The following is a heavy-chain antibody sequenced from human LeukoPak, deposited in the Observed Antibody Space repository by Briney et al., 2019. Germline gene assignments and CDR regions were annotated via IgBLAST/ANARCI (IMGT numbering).Heavy chain of an antibody. V-gene: IGHV1-69*04. CDR1: GGTFSSYA. CDR3: ARIGDGSGSYYSXXXGMDV. Sequence: ASVKVSCKASGGTFSSYAISWVRQAPGQGLEWMGRIIPILGIANYAQKFQGRVTITADKSTSTAYMELSSLRSEDTAVYYCARIGDGSGSYYSXXXGMDVWGQGTTVTVSS. CDR2: IIPILGIA. J-gene: IGHJ6*02. D-gene: IGHD3-10*01.